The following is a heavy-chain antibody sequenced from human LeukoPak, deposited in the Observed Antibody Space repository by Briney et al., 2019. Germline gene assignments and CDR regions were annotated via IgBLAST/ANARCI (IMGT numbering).Heavy chain of an antibody. J-gene: IGHJ4*02. V-gene: IGHV3-7*01. CDR3: ARLLGSVTTYDY. D-gene: IGHD1-1*01. CDR1: GFTFSTHW. CDR2: INPDGSDK. Sequence: GGSLRLSCEASGFTFSTHWMSWVRQAPGKGLEWVASINPDGSDKYYLDSVKGRFSISRDSTKNSLYLQMYSLGAEGTAVYYCARLLGSVTTYDYWGRGTLVTVSS.